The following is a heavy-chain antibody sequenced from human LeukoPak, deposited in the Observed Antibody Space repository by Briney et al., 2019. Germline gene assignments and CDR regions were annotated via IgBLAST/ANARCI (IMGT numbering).Heavy chain of an antibody. CDR1: GGSFSGYY. CDR3: AGNSGYSYYFDY. D-gene: IGHD3-22*01. J-gene: IGHJ4*02. Sequence: SETLSLTCAVYGGSFSGYYWSWIRQPPGKGLEWIGEINHSGSTNYNPSLKSRVTISVDTSKNQFSLKLSSVTAADTAVYYCAGNSGYSYYFDYWGQGTLVTVSS. V-gene: IGHV4-34*01. CDR2: INHSGST.